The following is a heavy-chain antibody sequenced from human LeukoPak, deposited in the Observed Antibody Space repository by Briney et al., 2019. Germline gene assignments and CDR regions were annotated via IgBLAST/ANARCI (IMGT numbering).Heavy chain of an antibody. D-gene: IGHD4-17*01. CDR1: GFTFSSYA. CDR3: AKTTVTTLSAFDY. V-gene: IGHV3-23*01. CDR2: ISGSGGST. Sequence: GGSLRLSCAASGFTFSSYAMSWVRQAPGKGLEWVSTISGSGGSTYYADSVKGRFTISRDNSKNTLYLQINSLRAEDTAVYYCAKTTVTTLSAFDYWGQGTLVTVSS. J-gene: IGHJ4*02.